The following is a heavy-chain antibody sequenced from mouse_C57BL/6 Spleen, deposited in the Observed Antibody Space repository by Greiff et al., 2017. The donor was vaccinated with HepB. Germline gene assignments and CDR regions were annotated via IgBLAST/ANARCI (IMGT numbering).Heavy chain of an antibody. J-gene: IGHJ4*01. CDR2: IDPNSGGT. CDR1: GYTFTSYW. CDR3: ARFITTVVADYYAMDY. Sequence: VKLQQPGAELVKPGASVKLSCKASGYTFTSYWMHWVKQRPGRGLEWIGRIDPNSGGTKYNEKFKSKATLTVDKPSSTAYMQLSSLTSEDSAVYYCARFITTVVADYYAMDYWGQGTSVTVSS. D-gene: IGHD1-1*01. V-gene: IGHV1-72*01.